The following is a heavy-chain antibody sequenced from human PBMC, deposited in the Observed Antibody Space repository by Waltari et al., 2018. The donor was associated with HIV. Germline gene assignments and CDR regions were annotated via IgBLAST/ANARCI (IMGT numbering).Heavy chain of an antibody. CDR1: GFTVSCNY. CDR3: ARGGGSYLHFFDY. CDR2: LYSGYTT. J-gene: IGHJ4*02. V-gene: IGHV3-53*01. D-gene: IGHD1-26*01. Sequence: EVQLVESGGGLIRPGGSLRLSCAASGFTVSCNYMTWLGQAPGKGLEWVSVLYSGYTTYYADSVKGRFAISRDNSKNTLYLQMNSLRAEDTAVYYCARGGGSYLHFFDYWGQGTLVTVSS.